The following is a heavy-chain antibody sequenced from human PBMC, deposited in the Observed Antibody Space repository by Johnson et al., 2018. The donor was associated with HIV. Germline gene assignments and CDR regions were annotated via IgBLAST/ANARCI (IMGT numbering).Heavy chain of an antibody. CDR3: ALTESRFLEWLFRAFDI. D-gene: IGHD3-3*01. Sequence: VQLVESGGGVVQPGRSLRLSCASSGFTFSSYAMHWVRQAPGKGLEWVSVISSGGVTYYIDSVKGRFTISRDSSKNTLYLQMNSLRAEDTAVYYCALTESRFLEWLFRAFDIWGQGTMVTVSS. CDR2: ISSGGVT. CDR1: GFTFSSYA. J-gene: IGHJ3*02. V-gene: IGHV3-66*01.